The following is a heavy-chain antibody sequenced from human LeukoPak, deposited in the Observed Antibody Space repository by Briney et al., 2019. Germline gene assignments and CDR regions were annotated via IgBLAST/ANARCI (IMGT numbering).Heavy chain of an antibody. CDR3: AKDLRVVPAANDDDY. Sequence: GGSLRLSCAASGFTFSSYGMHWVRQAPGKGLEWVAFIRYDGSNKYYADSVKGRFTISRDNSKNTPYLQMNSLRAEDTAVYYCAKDLRVVPAANDDDYWGQGTLVTVSS. CDR1: GFTFSSYG. J-gene: IGHJ4*02. D-gene: IGHD2-2*01. V-gene: IGHV3-30*02. CDR2: IRYDGSNK.